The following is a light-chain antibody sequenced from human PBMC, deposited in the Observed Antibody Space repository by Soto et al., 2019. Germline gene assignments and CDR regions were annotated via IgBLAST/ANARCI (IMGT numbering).Light chain of an antibody. Sequence: IHITQAPSPRWGSVEEKVTSSGRASQTISSWLAWYQQKPGKAPKLLIYKASTLKSGVPSRFSGSGSGTEFTLTISSLQPDDFATYYCQHYNSYSEAFGQGTKVDIK. CDR3: QHYNSYSEA. V-gene: IGKV1-5*03. CDR1: QTISSW. J-gene: IGKJ1*01. CDR2: KAS.